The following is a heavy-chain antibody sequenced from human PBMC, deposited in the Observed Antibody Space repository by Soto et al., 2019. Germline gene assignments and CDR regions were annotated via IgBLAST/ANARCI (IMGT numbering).Heavy chain of an antibody. D-gene: IGHD3-10*01. J-gene: IGHJ5*02. CDR1: GYTFTSYD. Sequence: QVQLVQSGAEVQKPGASVKVSCKASGYTFTSYDINWVRQATGQVLEWMGWMNPNSGHTCYAQKFLGRVTMTRNNAISTAYMELSSLRSEDTAVYYCARVSAGGVNWFDPWGQGTLVTVSS. CDR2: MNPNSGHT. CDR3: ARVSAGGVNWFDP. V-gene: IGHV1-8*01.